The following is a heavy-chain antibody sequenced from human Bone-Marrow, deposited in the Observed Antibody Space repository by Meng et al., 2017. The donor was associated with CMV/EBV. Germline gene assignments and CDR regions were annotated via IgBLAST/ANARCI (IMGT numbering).Heavy chain of an antibody. CDR2: MNPNSGNT. Sequence: QGQLVQAGAEGKKPVASVKVSCKSSGYTFTSYDTNSLRQAAGQGLEWMGWMNPNSGNTDYAQKFQGRVTMTRNISKSTAYMDPSSLRSEDTAVYYCATGVADFEYWGQGTLVTVSS. CDR3: ATGVADFEY. V-gene: IGHV1-8*01. J-gene: IGHJ4*02. CDR1: GYTFTSYD. D-gene: IGHD6-19*01.